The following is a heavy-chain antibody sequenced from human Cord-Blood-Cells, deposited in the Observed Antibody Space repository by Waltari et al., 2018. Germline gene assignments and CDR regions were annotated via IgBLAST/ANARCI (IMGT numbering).Heavy chain of an antibody. CDR1: GFTFSSYG. Sequence: QVQLVESGGGVVQPGGSLRLSCAASGFTFSSYGMHWVRQAPGKGLEGVAFLRYDGSNKYYADSVKGRFTISRDNSKNTLYLQMNSLRAEDTAVYYCAKDQVPTFPDYWGQGTLVTVSS. CDR2: LRYDGSNK. J-gene: IGHJ4*02. V-gene: IGHV3-30*02. CDR3: AKDQVPTFPDY. D-gene: IGHD2-21*01.